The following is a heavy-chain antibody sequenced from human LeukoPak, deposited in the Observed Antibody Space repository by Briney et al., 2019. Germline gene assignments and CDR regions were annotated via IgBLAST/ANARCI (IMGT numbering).Heavy chain of an antibody. CDR3: AREDRGRSDY. CDR2: ISSSSSTI. CDR1: GFTFSSYS. J-gene: IGHJ4*02. Sequence: HPGGSLRLSCAASGFTFSSYSMNWVRQAPGKGLEWVSYISSSSSTIYYADSVKGRFTISRDNAKNSLYLQMNSLRAEDTAVYYCAREDRGRSDYWGQGTLVTVSS. V-gene: IGHV3-48*01.